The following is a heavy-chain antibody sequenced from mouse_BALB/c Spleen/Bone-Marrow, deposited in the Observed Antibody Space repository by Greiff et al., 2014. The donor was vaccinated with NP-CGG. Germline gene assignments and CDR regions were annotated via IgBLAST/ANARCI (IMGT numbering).Heavy chain of an antibody. V-gene: IGHV14-3*02. J-gene: IGHJ3*01. D-gene: IGHD1-1*01. CDR3: SSDYYGSSLFAY. CDR1: GFNIKDTY. CDR2: IDPANGNT. Sequence: EVKLMESGAELVKPGASVKLSCTASGFNIKDTYMHWVKQRPEQGLEWIGRIDPANGNTKYDPKFQGKATITADTSSNTAYLQLSSRTSEDTAVYYCSSDYYGSSLFAYWGQGTLVTVSA.